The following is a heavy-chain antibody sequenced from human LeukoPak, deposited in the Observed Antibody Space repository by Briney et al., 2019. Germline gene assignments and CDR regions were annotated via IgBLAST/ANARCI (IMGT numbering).Heavy chain of an antibody. V-gene: IGHV3-11*05. CDR2: TSSSSSHT. CDR1: GFTFSDYY. D-gene: IGHD5-18*01. J-gene: IGHJ4*02. Sequence: GGSLRLFCAASGFTFSDYYMSWIRQAPGKGLEWVSYTSSSSSHTNYADSVKGRFTISRDNAKNSLYLQMNSLRAEDTAVYYCARAASRGYSYGFDYRGQGTLVTVSS. CDR3: ARAASRGYSYGFDY.